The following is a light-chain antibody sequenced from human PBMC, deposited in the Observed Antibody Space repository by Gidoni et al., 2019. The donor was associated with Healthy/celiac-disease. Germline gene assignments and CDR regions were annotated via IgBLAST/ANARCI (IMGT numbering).Light chain of an antibody. CDR3: QSYDSSLSGLV. J-gene: IGLJ3*02. CDR1: SSNIGAGYD. V-gene: IGLV1-40*01. CDR2: GNS. Sequence: QSVLTHPTPVPGAPRPRVTISCTGSSSNIGAGYDVHWYQQLPGTAPKLLIYGNSNRPSGVPDRFSGSKSGTSASLAITGLQAEDEADYYCQSYDSSLSGLVFGGGTKLTVL.